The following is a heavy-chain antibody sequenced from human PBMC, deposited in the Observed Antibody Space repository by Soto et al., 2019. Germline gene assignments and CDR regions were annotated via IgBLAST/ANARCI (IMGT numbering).Heavy chain of an antibody. Sequence: DVQLVESGGGLVQPGRSPRLSCAASGFTFDDYAMHWVRQAPGKGLEWVSGISWNSGSIDYADSVKGRFTISRDNAKNSLYLQMNSLRAEDTALYYCAKDKSYYYYGMDVWGQGTTVTVSS. J-gene: IGHJ6*02. CDR1: GFTFDDYA. CDR2: ISWNSGSI. V-gene: IGHV3-9*01. CDR3: AKDKSYYYYGMDV.